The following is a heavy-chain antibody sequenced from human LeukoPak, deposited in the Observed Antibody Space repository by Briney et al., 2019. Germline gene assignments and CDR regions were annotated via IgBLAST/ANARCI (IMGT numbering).Heavy chain of an antibody. Sequence: GESLKISCKGSGYTSTNYWIGWVRQMPGKGQEWMGLIYPDDSNTRYSPSFQGQVTISADKSITTAYLQWSSLKASDTAMYYCARRSSGWSRFDYWGQGTLVTVSS. D-gene: IGHD6-19*01. CDR2: IYPDDSNT. J-gene: IGHJ4*02. V-gene: IGHV5-51*01. CDR3: ARRSSGWSRFDY. CDR1: GYTSTNYW.